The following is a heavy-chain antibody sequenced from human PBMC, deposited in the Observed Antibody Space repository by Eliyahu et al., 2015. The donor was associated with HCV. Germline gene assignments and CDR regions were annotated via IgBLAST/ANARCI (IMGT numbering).Heavy chain of an antibody. CDR3: ARGMITLTNRRSYWHGLDV. CDR2: IDHSGNT. D-gene: IGHD3-16*01. J-gene: IGHJ6*02. Sequence: QVQLQQWGAGLLKPSETLSLTXAVSGGSLSGFHWSWIRQSPGKGLEWLGEIDHSGNTNYNPSLKSRVTMSVENSKNQLSLKVTSVTAADTAVYYCARGMITLTNRRSYWHGLDVWGQGTTVTVSS. CDR1: GGSLSGFH. V-gene: IGHV4-34*01.